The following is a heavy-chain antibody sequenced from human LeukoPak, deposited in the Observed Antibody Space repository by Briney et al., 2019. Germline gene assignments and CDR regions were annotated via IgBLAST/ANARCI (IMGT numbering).Heavy chain of an antibody. CDR2: INHSGST. V-gene: IGHV4-34*01. J-gene: IGHJ5*02. D-gene: IGHD1-26*01. Sequence: SETLSLTCAVYGGSFSGYYWSWIRQPPGKGLEWIGEINHSGSTNYNPSLKSRVTISVDTSKNQFSLKLSSVTAADTAVYYCARARFFIVGATNWFDPWGQGTLVTVSS. CDR1: GGSFSGYY. CDR3: ARARFFIVGATNWFDP.